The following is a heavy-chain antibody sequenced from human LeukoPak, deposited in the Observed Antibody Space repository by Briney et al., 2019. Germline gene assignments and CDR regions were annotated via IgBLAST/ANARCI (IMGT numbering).Heavy chain of an antibody. CDR3: VRDPPDY. CDR1: GYSISSGAY. J-gene: IGHJ4*02. V-gene: IGHV4-38-2*02. Sequence: SETLSLTCAVSGYSISSGAYWGWIRQPPGKGLQWIGCIYHDGSTYYNPSLQSRVTISVDTSKNQFSLKLSPVTATDTAVYYCVRDPPDYWGQGTLVTVSS. CDR2: IYHDGST.